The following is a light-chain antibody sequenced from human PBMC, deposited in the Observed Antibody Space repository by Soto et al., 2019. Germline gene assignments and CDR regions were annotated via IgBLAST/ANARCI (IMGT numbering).Light chain of an antibody. Sequence: EIVLTQSPGTLSLSPGERATLSCRASQSVSSSYLAWYQQKPGQAPSLLIYGASSRATGIPDRFSGSGSGTDFTLTISRLEPEDFAVYYSQQYGSSPGIPFGGGPKVDIK. CDR3: QQYGSSPGIP. J-gene: IGKJ4*01. V-gene: IGKV3-20*01. CDR1: QSVSSSY. CDR2: GAS.